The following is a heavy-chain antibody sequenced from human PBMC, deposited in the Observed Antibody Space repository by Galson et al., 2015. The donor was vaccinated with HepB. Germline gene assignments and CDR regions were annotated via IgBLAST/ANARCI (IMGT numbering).Heavy chain of an antibody. Sequence: VKVSCKASGYTFTSYGISWVRQAPGQGLEWMGWISAYNGNTNYAQKRQGRVTMTTDTSTSTAYMELRSLRSDDTAVYYCARCSRIVVVPAANNNFDYWGQGTLVTVST. D-gene: IGHD2-2*01. CDR3: ARCSRIVVVPAANNNFDY. CDR1: GYTFTSYG. V-gene: IGHV1-18*01. CDR2: ISAYNGNT. J-gene: IGHJ4*02.